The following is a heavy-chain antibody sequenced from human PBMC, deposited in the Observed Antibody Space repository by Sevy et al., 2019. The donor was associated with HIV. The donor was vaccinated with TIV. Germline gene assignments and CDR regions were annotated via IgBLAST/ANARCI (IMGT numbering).Heavy chain of an antibody. CDR2: ISGSGSRT. D-gene: IGHD3-22*01. J-gene: IGHJ6*03. CDR3: GKGGGGHYDPDEIGYYFYYYNMDV. CDR1: GFSFDSYG. V-gene: IGHV3-23*01. Sequence: GGSLRLSCAVSGFSFDSYGMTWVRQAPGKGLEWVSGISGSGSRTYYADSVKGRFIISRDNSKNTLDLQKNSLRSEDTAIYYFGKGGGGHYDPDEIGYYFYYYNMDVWGKGTTVTVSS.